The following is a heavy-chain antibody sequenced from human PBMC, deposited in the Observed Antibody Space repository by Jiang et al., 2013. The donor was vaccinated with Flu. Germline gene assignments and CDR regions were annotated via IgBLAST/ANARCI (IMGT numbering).Heavy chain of an antibody. J-gene: IGHJ3*02. Sequence: VQLLESGGGLVQPGGSLRLSCAASGFMFSSYAMSWVRQAPGKGLEWVSSVSRSGASTYYADSVKGRFTISRDNSKNALYLQMNSLRAEDTAVYYCAKGSTMVVVISEDDAFDIWAKGQWSPSLQ. CDR2: VSRSGAST. D-gene: IGHD3-22*01. CDR3: AKGSTMVVVISEDDAFDI. V-gene: IGHV3-23*01. CDR1: GFMFSSYA.